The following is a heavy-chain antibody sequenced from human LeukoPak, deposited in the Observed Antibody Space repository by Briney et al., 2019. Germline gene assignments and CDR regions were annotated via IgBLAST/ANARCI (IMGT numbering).Heavy chain of an antibody. CDR3: AREAQQWLVYNWFDP. CDR1: GFTFSSYA. CDR2: ISYDGSNK. V-gene: IGHV3-30-3*01. J-gene: IGHJ5*02. Sequence: PGRSLRLSCAASGFTFSSYAMHWVRQAPGKGLEWVAVISYDGSNKYYADSVKGRFTTSRDNSKNTLYLQMNSLRAEDTAVYYCAREAQQWLVYNWFDPWGQGTLVTVSS. D-gene: IGHD6-19*01.